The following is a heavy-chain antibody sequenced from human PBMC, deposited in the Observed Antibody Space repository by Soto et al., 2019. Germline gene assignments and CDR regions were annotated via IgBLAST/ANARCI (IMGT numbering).Heavy chain of an antibody. Sequence: SETLSLTCTVSGGSISGYTHYWGWIRQPPGKGLEWIGSIYYNGNAYHNPSLKSRLTIFVDTSSNQFSLKLRSVTAADTAVYYCARRLHDYEFLWGQGALVTVSS. J-gene: IGHJ4*02. CDR2: IYYNGNA. CDR1: GGSISGYTHY. V-gene: IGHV4-39*01. D-gene: IGHD4-17*01. CDR3: ARRLHDYEFL.